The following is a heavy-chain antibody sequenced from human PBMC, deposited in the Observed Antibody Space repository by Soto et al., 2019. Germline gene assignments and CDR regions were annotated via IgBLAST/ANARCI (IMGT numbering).Heavy chain of an antibody. CDR2: ISSTTNYI. Sequence: GGSLRLSCAASGFTFTRYSMNWVRQAPGEGLEWVSSISSTTNYIYYADSMKGRFTVSRDNAKNSVYLEMNSLSAEDTAVYYCARESEDLTSNFDYWGQGTLVTVSS. CDR3: ARESEDLTSNFDY. CDR1: GFTFTRYS. J-gene: IGHJ4*02. V-gene: IGHV3-21*01.